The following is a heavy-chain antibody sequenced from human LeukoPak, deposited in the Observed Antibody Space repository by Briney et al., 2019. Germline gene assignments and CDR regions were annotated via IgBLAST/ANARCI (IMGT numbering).Heavy chain of an antibody. V-gene: IGHV4-30-2*01. J-gene: IGHJ4*02. D-gene: IGHD2-2*01. CDR3: ARGASCSSTSCYRTPFDY. CDR2: IYHSGST. Sequence: SETLSLTCTVSGGSISSGGYYWSWIRQPPGKGLEWIGYIYHSGSTYYNPSLKSRVTISVDRSKNQFSLKLSSVTAADTAVYYCARGASCSSTSCYRTPFDYWGQGTLVTVSS. CDR1: GGSISSGGYY.